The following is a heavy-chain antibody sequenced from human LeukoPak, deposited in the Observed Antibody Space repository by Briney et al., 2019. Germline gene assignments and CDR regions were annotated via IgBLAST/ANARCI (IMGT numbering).Heavy chain of an antibody. Sequence: GGSLRLSCAASGFTSSSFEMNWVRQAPGKGLEWVSYIGISGSTKYYADSVKGRFTISRDNAKNTLYLQMNSLRAEDTAVYYCARGGYDLDYWGQGALVTVSS. J-gene: IGHJ4*02. CDR1: GFTSSSFE. CDR3: ARGGYDLDY. D-gene: IGHD5-12*01. V-gene: IGHV3-48*03. CDR2: IGISGSTK.